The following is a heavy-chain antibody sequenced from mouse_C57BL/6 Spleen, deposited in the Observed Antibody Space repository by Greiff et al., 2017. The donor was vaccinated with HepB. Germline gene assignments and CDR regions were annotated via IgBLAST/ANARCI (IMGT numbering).Heavy chain of an antibody. CDR2: IYPGSGST. J-gene: IGHJ1*03. V-gene: IGHV1-55*01. CDR3: LITTVVPWYFDV. CDR1: GYTFTSYW. D-gene: IGHD1-1*01. Sequence: VQLQQPGAELVKPGASVKMSCKASGYTFTSYWITWVKQRPGQGLEWIGDIYPGSGSTNYNEKFKSKAKLTVDTSSSTAYMQLSSLTSEDSAVYYCLITTVVPWYFDVWGTGTTVTVSS.